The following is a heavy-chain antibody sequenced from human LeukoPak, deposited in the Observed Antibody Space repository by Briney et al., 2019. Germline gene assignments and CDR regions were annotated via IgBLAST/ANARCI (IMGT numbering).Heavy chain of an antibody. Sequence: GGSLRLSCAASGFTFNTFNMNWVRQAPGKGLEWVSSITSGGDYIYYADSVKGRFTTSRDNAKNSLSLQLNSLRVDDTAVYYCARGHYDVLAASYKWTPDYWGQGTLSPSPQ. D-gene: IGHD3-9*01. CDR3: ARGHYDVLAASYKWTPDY. CDR1: GFTFNTFN. J-gene: IGHJ4*02. V-gene: IGHV3-21*01. CDR2: ITSGGDYI.